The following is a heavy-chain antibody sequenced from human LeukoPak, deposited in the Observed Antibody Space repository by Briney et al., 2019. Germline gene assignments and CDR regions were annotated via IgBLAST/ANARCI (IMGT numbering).Heavy chain of an antibody. D-gene: IGHD5-24*01. CDR1: GLTFGDYS. CDR3: VIGYKHGVGG. V-gene: IGHV3-49*03. CDR2: IGGKAYRGTI. Sequence: AGGSLRLSCAASGLTFGDYSMSWFRQAPGKGLEWVGFIGGKAYRGTIEYAASVKGRFTISRDDSKSIAYLQMNGLRTEDIAVYYCVIGYKHGVGGWGQGTLVTVSS. J-gene: IGHJ4*02.